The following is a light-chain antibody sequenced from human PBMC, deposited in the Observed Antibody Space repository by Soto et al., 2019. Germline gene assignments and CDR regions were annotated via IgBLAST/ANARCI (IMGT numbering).Light chain of an antibody. CDR2: AAS. CDR3: QQANSFPLT. Sequence: DIQMTQSPSFVSASVGDRVTITCRASQAVTFWLAWYQQRPGKAPNLLIFAASSLQSGVPSRFSGSGSGTDFTLTISSLQPEDFATYDCQQANSFPLTFGGGTRVEIK. J-gene: IGKJ4*01. V-gene: IGKV1-12*01. CDR1: QAVTFW.